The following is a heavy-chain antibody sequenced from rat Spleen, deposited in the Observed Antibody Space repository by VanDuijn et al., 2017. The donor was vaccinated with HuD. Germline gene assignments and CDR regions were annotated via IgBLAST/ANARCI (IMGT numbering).Heavy chain of an antibody. V-gene: IGHV2-45*01. CDR2: MWSGGST. CDR1: GFSLTSYN. J-gene: IGHJ4*01. Sequence: QVQLMESGPGLVQPSETLSLTCTVSGFSLTSYNVHWVRQPPGKGLEWMGVMWSGGSTDYNSALKSRLSISRDTSKNQVFLKRNSLQSEDTTTYYCARANGYYVMDAWGQGASVTVSS. CDR3: ARANGYYVMDA. D-gene: IGHD1-7*01.